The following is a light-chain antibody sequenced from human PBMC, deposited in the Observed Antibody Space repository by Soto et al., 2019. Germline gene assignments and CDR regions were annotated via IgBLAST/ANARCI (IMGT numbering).Light chain of an antibody. J-gene: IGLJ2*01. CDR3: CLYAGSSSVV. Sequence: QSALTQPRSVSASPGQSVTISCTGTSSDVGAYNFVSWYRQHPGKAPKLMLYDVSKRPSGVPDRFSGSRSGNTASLTISGLQTEDEADYYCCLYAGSSSVVFGGGTKVTVL. CDR2: DVS. V-gene: IGLV2-11*01. CDR1: SSDVGAYNF.